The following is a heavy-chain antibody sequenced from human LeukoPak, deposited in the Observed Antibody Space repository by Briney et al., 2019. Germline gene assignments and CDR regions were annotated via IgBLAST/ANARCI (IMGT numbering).Heavy chain of an antibody. CDR1: GYSLTELS. Sequence: ASVKVSCKVSGYSLTELSMRWVRQAPGKGLEWVGGFSPGDGETIYAQRSQGRVTMTEATSTDTAYMELRSLTYEDTAVYYCATRLGEFSSRDALNIWGQGTMVTVSS. CDR2: FSPGDGET. J-gene: IGHJ3*02. D-gene: IGHD3-16*02. CDR3: ATRLGEFSSRDALNI. V-gene: IGHV1-24*01.